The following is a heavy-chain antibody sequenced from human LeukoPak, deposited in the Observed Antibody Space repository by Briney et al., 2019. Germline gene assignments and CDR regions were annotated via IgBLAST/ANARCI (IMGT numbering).Heavy chain of an antibody. CDR3: ARDNSVEDTAWWFDP. CDR1: GGTFSSYA. J-gene: IGHJ5*02. Sequence: ASVKVSCKASGGTFSSYAISWVRQAPGQGLEWMGGIIPIFGTANYAQKFQGRVTMTRDMSTSTDYMDLSSLRSEDTAVYYCARDNSVEDTAWWFDPWGQGTLVTVSS. V-gene: IGHV1-69*05. CDR2: IIPIFGTA. D-gene: IGHD4-23*01.